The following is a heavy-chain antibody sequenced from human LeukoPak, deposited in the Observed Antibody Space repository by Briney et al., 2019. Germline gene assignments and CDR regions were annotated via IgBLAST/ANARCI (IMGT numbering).Heavy chain of an antibody. CDR1: GDSVSSNSAA. J-gene: IGHJ4*02. V-gene: IGHV6-1*01. Sequence: SQTLSLTCAISGDSVSSNSAAWNWIRQSPSRGLEWLGRTYYRSKWYNDYALSVKSRITINPDTSKNQFSLQLSSVTAADTAVYYCARHRRRYFDWSPFDYWGQGTLVTVSS. D-gene: IGHD3-9*01. CDR2: TYYRSKWYN. CDR3: ARHRRRYFDWSPFDY.